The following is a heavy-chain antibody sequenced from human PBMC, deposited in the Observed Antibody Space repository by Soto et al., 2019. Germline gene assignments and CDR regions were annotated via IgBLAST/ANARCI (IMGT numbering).Heavy chain of an antibody. CDR2: ISWNSGSI. V-gene: IGHV3-9*01. CDR1: GFTFDDYA. D-gene: IGHD3-22*01. Sequence: EVQLVESGGGLVQPGRSLRLSCAASGFTFDDYAMHWVRQAPGKGLEWVSGISWNSGSIGYADSVKGRFTISRDNAKSSLYLKMNSLRAEDTALYYCAIDWGYDSSGDVDFWGLGTLVTVSS. J-gene: IGHJ4*02. CDR3: AIDWGYDSSGDVDF.